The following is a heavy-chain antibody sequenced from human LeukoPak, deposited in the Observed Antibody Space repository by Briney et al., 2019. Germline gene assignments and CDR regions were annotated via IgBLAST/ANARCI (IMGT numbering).Heavy chain of an antibody. CDR2: IVPIFGTA. J-gene: IGHJ4*02. V-gene: IGHV1-69*13. CDR1: GGTFSSYA. Sequence: SVKVSCKASGGTFSSYAISWVRQAPGQGLEWMGGIVPIFGTANYAQKFQGRVTITADESTSTAYMELSSLRSEDTAVYYCARGGGRAPRIAAAGLFDYWGQGTLVTVSS. CDR3: ARGGGRAPRIAAAGLFDY. D-gene: IGHD6-13*01.